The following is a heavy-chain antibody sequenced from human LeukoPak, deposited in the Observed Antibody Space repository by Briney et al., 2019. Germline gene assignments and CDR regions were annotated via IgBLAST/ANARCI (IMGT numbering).Heavy chain of an antibody. V-gene: IGHV1-18*01. D-gene: IGHD3-22*01. Sequence: ASVKVSCKASGYTFTSYGISWVRQAPGQGLEWMGWISAYNGNTNYAQKLQGRVTMTTDTSTSTAYMELRSLRSDDTAVYYCARVPGYYYDSSGQLFDYWGQGTLVTVSS. CDR2: ISAYNGNT. CDR3: ARVPGYYYDSSGQLFDY. J-gene: IGHJ4*02. CDR1: GYTFTSYG.